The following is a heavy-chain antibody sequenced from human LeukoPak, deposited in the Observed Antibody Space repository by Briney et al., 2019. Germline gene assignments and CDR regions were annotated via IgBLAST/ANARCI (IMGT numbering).Heavy chain of an antibody. CDR2: TVGGGSPNT. CDR3: TKAPIVSCSGAFCYPFDS. Sequence: GGSLRLSCAASGFYFANYAMSWVRHAPGKGLEWVSATVGGGSPNTYHADSVKGRFTISRYNSKNTLFLKMNSLRAEDTAIYYCTKAPIVSCSGAFCYPFDSWGQGTLVTVSS. V-gene: IGHV3-23*01. D-gene: IGHD2-15*01. J-gene: IGHJ4*02. CDR1: GFYFANYA.